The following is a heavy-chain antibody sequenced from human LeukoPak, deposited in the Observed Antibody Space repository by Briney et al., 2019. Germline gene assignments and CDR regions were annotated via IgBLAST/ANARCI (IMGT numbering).Heavy chain of an antibody. CDR3: AKYTMTYYYDSSGYYYPSFDY. J-gene: IGHJ4*02. D-gene: IGHD3-22*01. Sequence: GGSLRLSCAASEFTFSSYGMHWVRQAPGKGLEWVAFIRYDGSNKYYADSVKGRFTISRDNSKNTLYLQMNSLRAEDTAVYYCAKYTMTYYYDSSGYYYPSFDYWGQGTLVTVSS. V-gene: IGHV3-30*02. CDR1: EFTFSSYG. CDR2: IRYDGSNK.